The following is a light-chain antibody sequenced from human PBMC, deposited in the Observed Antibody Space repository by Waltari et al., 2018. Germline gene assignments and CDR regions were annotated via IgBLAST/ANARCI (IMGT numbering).Light chain of an antibody. CDR3: QRYNSYPIT. CDR1: QRSW. CDR2: EAT. J-gene: IGKJ3*01. V-gene: IGKV1-5*03. Sequence: DIQMTQSPSTLSASVGDRVTITCRASQRSWLAWYQQKPAKAPKLLIYEATSLESGVPSRFSASGAVTEFTLAISSLQPDDFATYYCQRYNSYPITFGPGTKVDI.